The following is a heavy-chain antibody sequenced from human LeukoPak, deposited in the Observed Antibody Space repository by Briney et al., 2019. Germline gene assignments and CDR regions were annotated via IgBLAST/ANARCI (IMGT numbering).Heavy chain of an antibody. V-gene: IGHV3-30*02. CDR3: AKLPIYGGYGPSDY. D-gene: IGHD5-12*01. Sequence: GGSLRLSCAASGFTFSSYGMDWVRQAPGKGLEWVAFIRYDGNNNYYADSVKGRFTISRDNSKNTLYLQMNSLRAEDTAVYYCAKLPIYGGYGPSDYWGQGTLVTVSS. J-gene: IGHJ4*02. CDR1: GFTFSSYG. CDR2: IRYDGNNN.